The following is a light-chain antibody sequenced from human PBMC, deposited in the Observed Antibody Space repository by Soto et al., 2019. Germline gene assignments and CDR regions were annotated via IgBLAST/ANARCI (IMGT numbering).Light chain of an antibody. V-gene: IGLV2-8*01. CDR2: EVS. CDR1: SSDVGGYNY. CDR3: SSYAGSNNLGV. J-gene: IGLJ1*01. Sequence: QSALTQPPSASGSPGQSATISCTGTSSDVGGYNYVSWYQQHPGKAPKLMIYEVSKRPSGVPDRFSGSKSGNTASLTVSGLQAEDEADYYCSSYAGSNNLGVFGTGTRVTVL.